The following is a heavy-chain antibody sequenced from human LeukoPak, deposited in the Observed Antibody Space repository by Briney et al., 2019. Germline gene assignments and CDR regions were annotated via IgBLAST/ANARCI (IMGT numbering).Heavy chain of an antibody. J-gene: IGHJ5*02. CDR3: ARDHDPTLDWLTGVWFDP. CDR2: INPNSGGT. V-gene: IGHV1-2*02. Sequence: ASVKVSCKASGYTFTGYYMHWVRQAPGQGLEWMGWINPNSGGTNYAQKFQGRVTMTRDTSISTAYMELSRLRSDDTAVYYCARDHDPTLDWLTGVWFDPGGQGTLVTVSS. CDR1: GYTFTGYY. D-gene: IGHD3-9*01.